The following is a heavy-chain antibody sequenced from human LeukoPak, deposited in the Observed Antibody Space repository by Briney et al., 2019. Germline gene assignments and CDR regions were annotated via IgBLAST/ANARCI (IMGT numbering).Heavy chain of an antibody. CDR2: ISAYNGNT. D-gene: IGHD6-13*01. J-gene: IGHJ4*02. CDR1: GYTFTGYG. V-gene: IGHV1-18*01. CDR3: ARLGIAAAAHYFDY. Sequence: ASVKVSCKASGYTFTGYGISWVRQAPGQGLEWMGWISAYNGNTNYAQKLQGRVTMTTDTSTRTAYMELRSLRSDDTAVYYCARLGIAAAAHYFDYWGQGTLVTVSS.